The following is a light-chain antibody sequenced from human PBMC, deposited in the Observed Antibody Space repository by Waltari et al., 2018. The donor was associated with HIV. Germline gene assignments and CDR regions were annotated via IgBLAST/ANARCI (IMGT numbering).Light chain of an antibody. J-gene: IGKJ3*01. Sequence: DIVMTQSPLSLPVTPGEPASISCRSSQSLLHSNGYNYLDWYLQKPGQSPQLLIYLGSNRASGVPDRFSVSGSGTDFTLKISRVEAEDVGVYYCMQALQTPTFGPGTKVDIK. CDR1: QSLLHSNGYNY. CDR2: LGS. CDR3: MQALQTPT. V-gene: IGKV2-28*01.